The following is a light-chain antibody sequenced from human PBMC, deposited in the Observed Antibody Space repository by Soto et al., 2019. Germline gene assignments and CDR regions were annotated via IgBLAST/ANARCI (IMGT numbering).Light chain of an antibody. V-gene: IGLV6-57*04. CDR2: EDN. CDR1: SGSIASDY. J-gene: IGLJ3*02. Sequence: NFMLTQPHSVSESPGKTVTISCTRSSGSIASDYVQWYQQRPGSAPTTVIYEDNQRPSGVPDRFSGSVDSSSNSASLTISRLKTEDEADYYCQSYEYNNQVFGGGTKVTVL. CDR3: QSYEYNNQV.